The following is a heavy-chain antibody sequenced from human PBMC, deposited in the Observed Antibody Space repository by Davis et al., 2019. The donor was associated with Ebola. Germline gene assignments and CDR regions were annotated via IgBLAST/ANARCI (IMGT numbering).Heavy chain of an antibody. CDR2: ISYDGSNK. J-gene: IGHJ4*02. D-gene: IGHD6-19*01. V-gene: IGHV3-30-3*02. CDR1: GFTFRSYA. CDR3: AKSLVGWYPVGFDY. Sequence: GESLKISCAASGFTFRSYAMSWVRQAPGKGLEWVAVISYDGSNKYYADSVKGRFTISRDNSKNTLYLQMNSLRAEDTAVYYCAKSLVGWYPVGFDYWGQGTLVTVSS.